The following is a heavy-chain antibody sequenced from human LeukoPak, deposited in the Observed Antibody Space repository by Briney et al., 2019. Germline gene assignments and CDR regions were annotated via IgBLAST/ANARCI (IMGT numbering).Heavy chain of an antibody. J-gene: IGHJ4*02. CDR3: ARVSRGRTRANYYGSGSYYLNFDY. CDR1: GDSMTSGGYY. Sequence: SQTLSLTCTVSGDSMTSGGYYWVWIRQHPGKGLEWIGFVYYRGSTYYNPSLKSRVTMSVDTSKNQFSLKLTSVSAADTAVYYCARVSRGRTRANYYGSGSYYLNFDYWGQGTLVTVSS. CDR2: VYYRGST. V-gene: IGHV4-31*03. D-gene: IGHD3-10*01.